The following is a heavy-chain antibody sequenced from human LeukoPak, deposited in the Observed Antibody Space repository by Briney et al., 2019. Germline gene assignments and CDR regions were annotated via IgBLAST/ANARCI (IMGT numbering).Heavy chain of an antibody. D-gene: IGHD2-15*01. CDR1: GFTFSSYA. CDR2: ISYDGNNK. J-gene: IGHJ6*02. CDR3: ARDRGVVVAATSYGMDV. V-gene: IGHV3-30-3*01. Sequence: GGSLRLSCAASGFTFSSYAMHWVRQAPGKGLEWVAVISYDGNNKYYADSVKGRFTISRDNSKNTLYLQMNSLRAEDTAVYYCARDRGVVVAATSYGMDVWSQGTTVTVSS.